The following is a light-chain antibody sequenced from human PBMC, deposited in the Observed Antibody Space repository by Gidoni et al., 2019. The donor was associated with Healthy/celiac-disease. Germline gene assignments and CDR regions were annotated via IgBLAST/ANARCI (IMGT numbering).Light chain of an antibody. CDR3: QQRSNWPPMYT. V-gene: IGKV3-11*01. CDR2: DAS. J-gene: IGKJ2*01. Sequence: EIVLPKSPATLSSSPGERATLSCRASQSVSSYLAWYQQKPGQAPRLLIYDASNRATGIPARFSGSGSGTDFTLTISSLEPEDFAVYYCQQRSNWPPMYTFGQGTKLEIK. CDR1: QSVSSY.